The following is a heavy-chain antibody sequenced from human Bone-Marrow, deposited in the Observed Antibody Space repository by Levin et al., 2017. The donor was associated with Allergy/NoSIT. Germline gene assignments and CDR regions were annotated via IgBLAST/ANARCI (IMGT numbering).Heavy chain of an antibody. CDR1: GYTFTNYA. Sequence: GESLKISCKASGYTFTNYAMSWLRQAPGQGLEWMGWINTDTGTPTYAQGFTGRFVFSLDTSVSTAYLQISSLKAEDTAIYYCARDRSESSSIHWGQGTLVTVSS. V-gene: IGHV7-4-1*02. CDR2: INTDTGTP. CDR3: ARDRSESSSIH. J-gene: IGHJ4*02. D-gene: IGHD6-6*01.